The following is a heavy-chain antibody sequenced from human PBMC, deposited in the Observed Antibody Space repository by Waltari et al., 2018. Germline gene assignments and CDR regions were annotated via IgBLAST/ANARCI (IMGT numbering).Heavy chain of an antibody. D-gene: IGHD1-26*01. Sequence: QVQLQQLGAGLLKPSETLSLTCAVYGQYFSRYYCRWIRHPPAKGLEWIGEINHSGSTDYNPSLKSRVTISVDTSKTQFSLKLSSVNAADTDVYYCARGSSVGATPRKFYYMDVWGKGTTVTISS. V-gene: IGHV4-34*01. CDR1: GQYFSRYY. CDR3: ARGSSVGATPRKFYYMDV. CDR2: INHSGST. J-gene: IGHJ6*03.